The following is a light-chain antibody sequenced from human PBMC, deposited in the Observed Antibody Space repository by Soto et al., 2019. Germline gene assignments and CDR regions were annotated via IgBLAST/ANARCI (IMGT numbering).Light chain of an antibody. J-gene: IGKJ1*01. CDR3: IQDFISPLT. CDR2: ATS. V-gene: IGKV1-6*01. CDR1: QGIRGD. Sequence: IQMTQSPSMLSASVGDRVTIACRASQGIRGDLGWYQQKPGKAPKLLISATSTLQSGVPSRFSGRGSGTNFTLTISSLQPEDFATYYCIQDFISPLTVGQGTKVDIK.